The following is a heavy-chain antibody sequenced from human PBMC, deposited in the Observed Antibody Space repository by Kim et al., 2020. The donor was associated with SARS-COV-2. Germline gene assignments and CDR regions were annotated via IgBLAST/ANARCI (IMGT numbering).Heavy chain of an antibody. D-gene: IGHD3-16*01. CDR1: GFTFRDYY. V-gene: IGHV3-11*04. CDR2: ISSSGSFV. Sequence: GGSLRLSCAASGFTFRDYYMTWLRQAPGKGLEWGSYISSSGSFVAYAESVQGRFTISRDNAKNSLYLQMSSLRAAATALYYSARVPVGVLSAYYF. CDR3: ARVPVGVLSAYYF. J-gene: IGHJ4*01.